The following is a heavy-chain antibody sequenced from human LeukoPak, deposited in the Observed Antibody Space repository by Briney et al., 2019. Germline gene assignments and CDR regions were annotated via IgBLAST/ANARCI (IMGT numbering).Heavy chain of an antibody. D-gene: IGHD3-10*01. CDR2: ISGSGGST. V-gene: IGHV3-23*01. J-gene: IGHJ4*02. CDR1: GFTFSSYS. CDR3: AKLSSGSYHLSY. Sequence: GGSLRLSCAASGFTFSSYSMNWVRQAPGKGLEWVSAISGSGGSTYYADSGKGRFTISRDNSKNTLYLQMNSLRAEDTAVYYCAKLSSGSYHLSYWGQGTLVTVSS.